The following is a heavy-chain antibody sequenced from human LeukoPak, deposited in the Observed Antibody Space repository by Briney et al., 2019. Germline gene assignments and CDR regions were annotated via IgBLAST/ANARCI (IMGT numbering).Heavy chain of an antibody. J-gene: IGHJ6*02. CDR1: GGSISSSSYY. D-gene: IGHD2-21*01. CDR3: ARLYSAGMDV. Sequence: SETLSLTCTVSGGSISSSSYYWGWLRQPPGKGLEWIGSIYYSGSTYYNPSLKSRVTISVDTSKNQFSLKLSSVTAADTAVYYCARLYSAGMDVWGQGTAVTVSS. V-gene: IGHV4-39*01. CDR2: IYYSGST.